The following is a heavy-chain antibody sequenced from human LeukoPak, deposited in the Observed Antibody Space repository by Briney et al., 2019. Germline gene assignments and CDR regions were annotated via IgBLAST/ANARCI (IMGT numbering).Heavy chain of an antibody. D-gene: IGHD3-22*01. Sequence: AGGSLRLSCEVSGLTVSSNYMNWVRQAPGKGLEWVSVLYSGGSTYYADSVKGRFTISRDKAKDTLYLQMNSLRAEDTAVYYCARQYRYYDSSGYHYIDCWGQGTLVTVSS. CDR3: ARQYRYYDSSGYHYIDC. CDR1: GLTVSSNY. J-gene: IGHJ4*02. V-gene: IGHV3-66*04. CDR2: LYSGGST.